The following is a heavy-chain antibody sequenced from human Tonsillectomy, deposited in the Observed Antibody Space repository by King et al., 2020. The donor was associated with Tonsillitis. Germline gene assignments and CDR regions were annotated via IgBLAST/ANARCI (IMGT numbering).Heavy chain of an antibody. CDR3: AREGRGYSSSSSFDY. V-gene: IGHV3-7*01. CDR1: GFTFSNYW. J-gene: IGHJ4*02. D-gene: IGHD6-6*01. Sequence: VQLVESGGGLVQPGGSLRLSCAASGFTFSNYWMSWVRQAPGGGLEWVANIKEDGSEKYYVDSVKGRFTISRDNAKNSLYLQVNSLRAEDTAVYYCAREGRGYSSSSSFDYWGQGNLVTVSS. CDR2: IKEDGSEK.